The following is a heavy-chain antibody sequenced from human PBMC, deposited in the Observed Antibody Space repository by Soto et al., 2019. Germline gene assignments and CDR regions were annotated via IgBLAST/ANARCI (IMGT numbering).Heavy chain of an antibody. CDR3: ARGRTYDYIWGSYLPY. CDR2: INHSGST. V-gene: IGHV4-34*01. CDR1: GGSFSGYY. D-gene: IGHD3-16*02. Sequence: PSETLSLTCAVYGGSFSGYYWSWIRQPPGKGLEWIGEINHSGSTNYNPSLKSRVTISVDTSKNQFSLKLSSVTAADTAVYYCARGRTYDYIWGSYLPYWGQGTLVTVSS. J-gene: IGHJ4*02.